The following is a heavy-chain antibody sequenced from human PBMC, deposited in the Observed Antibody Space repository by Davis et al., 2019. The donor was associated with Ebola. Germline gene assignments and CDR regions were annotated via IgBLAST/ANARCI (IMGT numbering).Heavy chain of an antibody. V-gene: IGHV1-24*01. Sequence: ASVKVSCKVSGYTLTELSMHWVRQAPGKGLEWMGGFDPEDGETIYAQKFQGRVTMTEDTSTDTAYMELSSLRSEDTAVYYCARRTVAGTGRPVSIGYWGQGTLVTVSS. CDR2: FDPEDGET. CDR3: ARRTVAGTGRPVSIGY. J-gene: IGHJ4*02. D-gene: IGHD6-19*01. CDR1: GYTLTELS.